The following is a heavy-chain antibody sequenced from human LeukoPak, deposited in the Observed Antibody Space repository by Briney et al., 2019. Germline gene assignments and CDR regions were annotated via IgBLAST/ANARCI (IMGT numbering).Heavy chain of an antibody. CDR3: ARENWVFDY. CDR1: GYSISSGYH. CDR2: VYRSGTT. J-gene: IGHJ4*02. Sequence: SETLSLTCVVSGYSISSGYHWGWIRQPPGKGLEWIGSVYRSGTTYYDPSFKSRVTISVDTSNNQISLKVRSVTAADTAMYYCARENWVFDYWGQGTLVTVSS. D-gene: IGHD7-27*01. V-gene: IGHV4-38-2*02.